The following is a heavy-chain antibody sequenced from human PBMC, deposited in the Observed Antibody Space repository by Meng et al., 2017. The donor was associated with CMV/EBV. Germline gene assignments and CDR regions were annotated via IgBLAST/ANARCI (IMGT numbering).Heavy chain of an antibody. V-gene: IGHV3-21*01. Sequence: GESLKISCAASGFTFSSYSMNRVRQAPGKGLELVSSISSSSSYIYYADSVKGRFTISRDNAKNSLYLQMNSLRAEDTAVYYCARRYNWNDGSWGIVVGEDWTPTNYYYYGMDVWGQGTTVTVSS. D-gene: IGHD1-1*01. J-gene: IGHJ6*02. CDR3: ARRYNWNDGSWGIVVGEDWTPTNYYYYGMDV. CDR1: GFTFSSYS. CDR2: ISSSSSYI.